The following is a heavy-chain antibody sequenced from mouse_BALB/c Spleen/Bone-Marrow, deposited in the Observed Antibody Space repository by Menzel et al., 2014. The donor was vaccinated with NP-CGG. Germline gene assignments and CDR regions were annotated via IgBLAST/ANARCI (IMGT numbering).Heavy chain of an antibody. V-gene: IGHV5-9-2*01. D-gene: IGHD2-4*01. J-gene: IGHJ3*01. CDR2: ISGGGSYT. Sequence: EVMLVESGGGLVKSGGSLKLSCAASGFSFNSYGMSWVRQTPEKRLERVATISGGGSYTLYPDSVKGRCTISRDNAKNNLYLQLSSLRSEDTALYYCARHAYYDQTEVSFVYWGQGTLVTVSA. CDR1: GFSFNSYG. CDR3: ARHAYYDQTEVSFVY.